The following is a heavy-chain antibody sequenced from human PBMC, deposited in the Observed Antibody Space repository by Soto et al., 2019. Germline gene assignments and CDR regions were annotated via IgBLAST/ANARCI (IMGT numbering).Heavy chain of an antibody. CDR1: GFTFSSYD. D-gene: IGHD6-6*01. CDR3: ARGVESSSSFAFDI. J-gene: IGHJ3*02. V-gene: IGHV3-13*01. CDR2: IGTAGDT. Sequence: GGSLRLSCAASGFTFSSYDMHWVRQATGKGLEWVSAIGTAGDTYYPGSVKGRFTISRENAKNSLYLQMNSLRAGDTAVYYCARGVESSSSFAFDIWGQGTMVTVSS.